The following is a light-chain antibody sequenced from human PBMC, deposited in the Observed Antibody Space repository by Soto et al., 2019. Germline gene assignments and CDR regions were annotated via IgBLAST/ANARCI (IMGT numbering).Light chain of an antibody. V-gene: IGLV1-44*01. CDR1: SSNIGSNT. CDR2: SNY. Sequence: QSVLTQPPSASGTPGQKVTLSCSGSSSNIGSNTVNWYQQLPGTAPKLLIYSNYHRPSGVPDRFSGSKSGTSASLAISGLQSEDEADYYCATWDDSLHGHWVFGGGTKLTVL. J-gene: IGLJ3*02. CDR3: ATWDDSLHGHWV.